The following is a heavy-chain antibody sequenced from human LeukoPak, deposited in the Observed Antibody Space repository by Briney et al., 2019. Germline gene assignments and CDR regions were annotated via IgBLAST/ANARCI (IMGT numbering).Heavy chain of an antibody. D-gene: IGHD2-21*02. J-gene: IGHJ4*02. CDR2: IWYDGTNK. V-gene: IGHV3-33*01. Sequence: PGRSLRLSCAASGFTFSSYDMHWVRQAPGKGLEGVAIIWYDGTNKYYAASVKGRFTISRDNCKNTLYLQMNSLRAEDTAVYYCARDSCGGDCYPYTFDYWGQGTLVTVSS. CDR3: ARDSCGGDCYPYTFDY. CDR1: GFTFSSYD.